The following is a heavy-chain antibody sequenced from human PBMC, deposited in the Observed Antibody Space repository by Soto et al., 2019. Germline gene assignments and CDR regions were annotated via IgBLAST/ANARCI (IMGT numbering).Heavy chain of an antibody. D-gene: IGHD3-3*01. CDR2: IYYSGST. J-gene: IGHJ6*02. CDR1: GCSISSSSYY. Sequence: PSETLSLTCTVSGCSISSSSYYWGWIRQPPGKGLEWIGSIYYSGSTYYNPSLKRRVTISVDTSKNQFSLKLSSVTAADTAVYYCARVFWSGYSPFTYYYYYYGMDVWGQGTTVTAP. CDR3: ARVFWSGYSPFTYYYYYYGMDV. V-gene: IGHV4-39*01.